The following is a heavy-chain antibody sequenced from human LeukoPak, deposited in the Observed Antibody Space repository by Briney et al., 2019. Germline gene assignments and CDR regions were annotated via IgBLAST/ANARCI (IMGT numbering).Heavy chain of an antibody. CDR2: INHSGST. Sequence: SETLSLTCAVYGGSFSGYYWGWIRQPPGKGLEWIGEINHSGSTNYNPSLKSRVTISVDTSKNQFSLKLSSVTAADTAVYYCARESRYSGSYDYWGQGTLVTVSS. V-gene: IGHV4-34*01. CDR3: ARESRYSGSYDY. D-gene: IGHD1-26*01. CDR1: GGSFSGYY. J-gene: IGHJ4*02.